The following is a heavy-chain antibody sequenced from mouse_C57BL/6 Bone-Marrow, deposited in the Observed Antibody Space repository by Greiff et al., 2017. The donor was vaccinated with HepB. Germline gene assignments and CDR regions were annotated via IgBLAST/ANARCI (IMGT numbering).Heavy chain of an antibody. CDR2: INPNNGGT. D-gene: IGHD5-1*01. V-gene: IGHV1-26*01. Sequence: EVQLQQSGPELVKPGASVKISCKASGYTFTDYYMNWVKQSHGKSLEWIGDINPNNGGTSYNQKFKGKATLTVDKSSSTAYMELRSLTSEDSAVYYCARGDVYLYAMDYWGQGTSATVSS. CDR3: ARGDVYLYAMDY. CDR1: GYTFTDYY. J-gene: IGHJ4*01.